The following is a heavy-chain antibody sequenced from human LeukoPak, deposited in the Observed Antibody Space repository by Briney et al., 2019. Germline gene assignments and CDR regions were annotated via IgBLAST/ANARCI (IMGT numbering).Heavy chain of an antibody. CDR2: IKSKTDGGTT. CDR1: GFTFSDAW. V-gene: IGHV3-15*01. D-gene: IGHD3-3*01. Sequence: GGSLRLSCAASGFTFSDAWMSWVRQAPGKGLEWVGRIKSKTDGGTTDYAAPVKGRFTISRDDSKNTLYLQTNSLRAEDTAVYYCARRAARFLEWLGLEEFVDYWGQGTLVTVSS. CDR3: ARRAARFLEWLGLEEFVDY. J-gene: IGHJ4*02.